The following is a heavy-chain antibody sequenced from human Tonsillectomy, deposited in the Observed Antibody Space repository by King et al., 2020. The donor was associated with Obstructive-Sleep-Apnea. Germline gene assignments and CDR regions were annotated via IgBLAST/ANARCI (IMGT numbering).Heavy chain of an antibody. CDR1: GYTFTSYA. CDR2: INAGNGNT. Sequence: QLVQSGAEVKKPGASVKVSCKASGYTFTSYAMHWVRQAPGQRLEWMGWINAGNGNTKYSQKFQGRVTITRDTSASTAYMELSSLRSEDTAVYYCARDHTPGYYYYYGMDVWGQGTTVTVSS. J-gene: IGHJ6*02. D-gene: IGHD3-10*01. V-gene: IGHV1-3*01. CDR3: ARDHTPGYYYYYGMDV.